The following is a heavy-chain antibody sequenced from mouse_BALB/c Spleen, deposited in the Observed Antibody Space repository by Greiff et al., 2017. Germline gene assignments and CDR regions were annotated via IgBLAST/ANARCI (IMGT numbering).Heavy chain of an antibody. CDR2: ISYDGSN. Sequence: EVQVVESGPGLVKPSQSLSLTCSVTGYSITSGYYWNWIRQFPGNKLEWMGYISYDGSNNYNPSLKNRISITRDTSKNQFFLKLNSVTTEDTATYYCARIYDGYLAWFAYWGQGTLVTVSA. CDR1: GYSITSGYY. J-gene: IGHJ3*01. V-gene: IGHV3-6*02. CDR3: ARIYDGYLAWFAY. D-gene: IGHD2-3*01.